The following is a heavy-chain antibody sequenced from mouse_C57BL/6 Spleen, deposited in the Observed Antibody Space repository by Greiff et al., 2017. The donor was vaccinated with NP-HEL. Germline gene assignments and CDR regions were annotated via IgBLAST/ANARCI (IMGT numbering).Heavy chain of an antibody. J-gene: IGHJ3*01. V-gene: IGHV1-9*01. CDR3: ARGSYYGYDGFAY. Sequence: VMLVESGAELMKPGASVKLSCKATGYTFTGYWIEWVKQRPGHGLEWIGEILPGSGSTNYNEQFKGKATFTADTSSNTAYMQLSSLTTEDSAIYYCARGSYYGYDGFAYWGQGTLVTVSA. CDR2: ILPGSGST. D-gene: IGHD2-2*01. CDR1: GYTFTGYW.